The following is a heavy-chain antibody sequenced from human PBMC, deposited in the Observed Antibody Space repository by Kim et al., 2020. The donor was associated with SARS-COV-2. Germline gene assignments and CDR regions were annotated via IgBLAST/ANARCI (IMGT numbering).Heavy chain of an antibody. Sequence: ASVKVSCKASGYTFTNNAISWVRQAPGQGLEWMGWINTDTGNPTYAQAFTRRFVFSVDTSVTTAYLQISSLEAEDTALYYCARVIWGPYRYTDYWGQGTL. D-gene: IGHD3-16*02. CDR1: GYTFTNNA. J-gene: IGHJ4*02. CDR2: INTDTGNP. V-gene: IGHV7-4-1*02. CDR3: ARVIWGPYRYTDY.